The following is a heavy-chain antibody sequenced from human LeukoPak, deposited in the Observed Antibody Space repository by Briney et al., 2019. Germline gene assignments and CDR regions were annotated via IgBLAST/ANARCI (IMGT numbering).Heavy chain of an antibody. J-gene: IGHJ4*02. CDR2: IFSHGET. CDR1: GLTVGNNY. Sequence: GGSLRLSCAASGLTVGNNYMNWVRQAPGKGLEWVSLIFSHGETSYADSVKGRFTIPRDNSKNTLYLQMNGLRVEDTAVYYCARDPPAVSISTYAWGQGTLVTVSS. D-gene: IGHD3-3*02. V-gene: IGHV3-66*01. CDR3: ARDPPAVSISTYA.